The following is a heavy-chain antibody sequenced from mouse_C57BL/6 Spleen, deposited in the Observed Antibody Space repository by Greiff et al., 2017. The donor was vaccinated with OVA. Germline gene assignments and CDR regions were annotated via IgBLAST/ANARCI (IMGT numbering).Heavy chain of an antibody. V-gene: IGHV1-69*01. D-gene: IGHD4-1*01. Sequence: VQLQQSGAELVMPGASVKLSCKASGYTFTSYWMHWVKQRPGQGLEWIGEIDPSDSYTNYNQKFKGKSTLTVDKSSSTAYMQLSSLTSEDSAVYYCARKPNWDYFDYWGQGTTLTVSS. CDR1: GYTFTSYW. J-gene: IGHJ2*01. CDR2: IDPSDSYT. CDR3: ARKPNWDYFDY.